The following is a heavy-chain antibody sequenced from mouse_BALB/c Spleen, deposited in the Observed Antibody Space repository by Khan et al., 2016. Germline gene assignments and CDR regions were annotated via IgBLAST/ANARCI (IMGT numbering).Heavy chain of an antibody. CDR2: ISDGGNFT. V-gene: IGHV5-4*02. J-gene: IGHJ1*01. Sequence: EVELVESGGGLVKPGGSLKLSCAASGFTFSDYYMYWVRQTPEKRLEWVATISDGGNFTYFPDSVKGRFTISSDNAKKTLYLQMSRLKSEDTAMYYCARGLDWCFDVWGAGTTVTVSS. CDR3: ARGLDWCFDV. CDR1: GFTFSDYY.